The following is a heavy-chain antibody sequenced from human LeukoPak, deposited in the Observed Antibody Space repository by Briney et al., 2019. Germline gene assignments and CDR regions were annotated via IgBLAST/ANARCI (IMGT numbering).Heavy chain of an antibody. CDR1: GFTFSSYS. V-gene: IGHV3-23*01. CDR2: ISGSGGST. Sequence: GGSLRLSCAASGFTFSSYSMNWVRQAPGKGLEWVSAISGSGGSTYYADSVKGRFTISRDNSKNTLYLQMNSLRAEDTAVYYCAKDPKNFDYYFDYWGQGTLVTVSS. D-gene: IGHD3-9*01. CDR3: AKDPKNFDYYFDY. J-gene: IGHJ4*02.